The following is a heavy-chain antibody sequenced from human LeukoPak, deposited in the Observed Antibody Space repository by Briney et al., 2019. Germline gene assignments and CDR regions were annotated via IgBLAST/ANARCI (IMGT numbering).Heavy chain of an antibody. J-gene: IGHJ4*02. Sequence: GGSLRLSCAGSGFTFSSFWMSWVRQAPGKGLEWVANIKEDGSEKYYVDSVKGRFTISRDNAKNSLYLQMNSLRADDTAVYYCARKYYWGQGPLVTVPS. CDR2: IKEDGSEK. V-gene: IGHV3-7*03. CDR1: GFTFSSFW. CDR3: ARKYY. D-gene: IGHD2/OR15-2a*01.